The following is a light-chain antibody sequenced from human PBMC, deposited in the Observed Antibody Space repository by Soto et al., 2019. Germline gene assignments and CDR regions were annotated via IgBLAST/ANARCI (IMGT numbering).Light chain of an antibody. CDR2: GAS. V-gene: IGKV3-15*01. J-gene: IGKJ1*01. CDR1: QSVSSN. Sequence: EIVMTQSPATLSVSPGERATLSCRASQSVSSNLACYQQKPGQAPRLLIYGASTRATGIPARFSGSGSGTEFTLTISSLQSEDFPVYYCQQYNNWPPWTFGQGTKVEIK. CDR3: QQYNNWPPWT.